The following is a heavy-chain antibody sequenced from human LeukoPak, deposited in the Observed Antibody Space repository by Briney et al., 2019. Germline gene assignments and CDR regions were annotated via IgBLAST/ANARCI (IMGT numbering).Heavy chain of an antibody. V-gene: IGHV5-51*01. D-gene: IGHD1-1*01. J-gene: IGHJ4*02. CDR2: IYPGDSDT. Sequence: GESLKISCKGSGHSFTYYWIGWLRQMPGKGLEWMGIIYPGDSDTRYRPSFQGQVTISVDKSISTAYLQWSSLKASDTAMYYCARQDGNSKYYFDYWGQGTLVTVSS. CDR1: GHSFTYYW. CDR3: ARQDGNSKYYFDY.